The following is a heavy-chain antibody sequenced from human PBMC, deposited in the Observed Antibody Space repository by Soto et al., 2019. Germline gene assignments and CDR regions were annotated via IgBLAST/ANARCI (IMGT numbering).Heavy chain of an antibody. V-gene: IGHV4-59*01. CDR2: VFYSGAT. D-gene: IGHD4-17*01. Sequence: SETLSLTCSVSGDSISSYYWTWIRQSPGKGLEWVGYVFYSGATNYNPSLKSRVTISLDASKKQVSLRLTSATAADTAVYYCARRYGASFDYWGQGTLVTVSS. CDR3: ARRYGASFDY. J-gene: IGHJ4*02. CDR1: GDSISSYY.